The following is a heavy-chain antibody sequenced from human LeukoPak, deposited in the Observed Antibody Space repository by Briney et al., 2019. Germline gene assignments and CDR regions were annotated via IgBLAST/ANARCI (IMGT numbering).Heavy chain of an antibody. CDR1: GFTFSSYL. Sequence: GGSLRLSCAASGFTFSSYLMTWVRQAPGKGLEGVANIKEDGSEKYYVDSVKGRFTISRDNAKNSLYVQMNSLRADDTAVYYCARDLVAGSFDYWGQGTLVTVSS. CDR2: IKEDGSEK. V-gene: IGHV3-7*01. CDR3: ARDLVAGSFDY. D-gene: IGHD6-19*01. J-gene: IGHJ4*02.